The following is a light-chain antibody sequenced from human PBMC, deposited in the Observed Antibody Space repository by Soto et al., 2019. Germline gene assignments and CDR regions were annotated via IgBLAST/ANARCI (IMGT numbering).Light chain of an antibody. CDR3: QQYGSSGT. Sequence: EIVLTQSPATLSMSPGARATLSCRASQSVSSYLAWYQQKPGQAPSLLIYDASKRATGIPARFSGSGSGTDFTLTISRLDPEDFAVYYCQQYGSSGTFGQGTKVDIK. CDR1: QSVSSY. J-gene: IGKJ1*01. V-gene: IGKV3-11*01. CDR2: DAS.